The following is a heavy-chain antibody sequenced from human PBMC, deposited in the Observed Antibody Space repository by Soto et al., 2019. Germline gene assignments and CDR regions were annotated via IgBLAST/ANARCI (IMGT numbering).Heavy chain of an antibody. CDR1: VGSISSGGYS. J-gene: IGHJ4*02. CDR3: ARAGGLGAVAVDY. D-gene: IGHD6-19*01. CDR2: IYHSGST. V-gene: IGHV4-30-2*01. Sequence: SETLSLTCAVSVGSISSGGYSWSWIRQPPGKGLEWIGYIYHSGSTYYNPSLKSRVTISVDRSKNQFSLKLSSVTAADTAVYYCARAGGLGAVAVDYWGQGTLVTVSS.